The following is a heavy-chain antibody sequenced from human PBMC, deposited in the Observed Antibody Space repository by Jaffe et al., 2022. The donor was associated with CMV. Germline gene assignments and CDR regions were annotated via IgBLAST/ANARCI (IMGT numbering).Heavy chain of an antibody. CDR3: ARRSYYDSSGYSSRSVGHLIDY. D-gene: IGHD3-22*01. V-gene: IGHV3-33*08. CDR1: GFTFSSYG. CDR2: IWYDGSNK. J-gene: IGHJ4*02. Sequence: QVQLVESGGGVVQPGRSLRLSCAASGFTFSSYGMHWVRQAPGKGLEWVAVIWYDGSNKYYADSVKGRFTISRDNSKNTLYLQMNSLRAEDTAVYYCARRSYYDSSGYSSRSVGHLIDYWGQGTLVTVSS.